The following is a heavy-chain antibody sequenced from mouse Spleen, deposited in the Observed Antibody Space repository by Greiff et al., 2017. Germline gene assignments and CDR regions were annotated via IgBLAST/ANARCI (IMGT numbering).Heavy chain of an antibody. CDR2: ISSGGGNT. CDR3: ARHEGDYDGSPFAY. CDR1: GFTFSSYT. V-gene: IGHV5-9*04. J-gene: IGHJ3*01. Sequence: EVQGVESGGGLVKPGGSLKLSCAASGFTFSSYTMSWVRQTPAKRLEWVATISSGGGNTYYPDSVKGRFTISRDNARNTLYLQMSSLRSEDTAMYYCARHEGDYDGSPFAYWGQGTLVTVSA. D-gene: IGHD1-1*01.